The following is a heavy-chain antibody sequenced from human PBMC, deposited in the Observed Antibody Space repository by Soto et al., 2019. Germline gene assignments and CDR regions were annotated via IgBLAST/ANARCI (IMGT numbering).Heavy chain of an antibody. Sequence: GASVKVSCKVSGGTFSSYAISWVRQAPGQGLEWMGGIIPIFGTANYAQKFQGRVTITADESTSTAYMELSSLRSEDTAVYYCATEGYSSSWYQGYNWFDPWGQGTLVTVSS. V-gene: IGHV1-69*13. CDR1: GGTFSSYA. CDR2: IIPIFGTA. CDR3: ATEGYSSSWYQGYNWFDP. D-gene: IGHD6-13*01. J-gene: IGHJ5*02.